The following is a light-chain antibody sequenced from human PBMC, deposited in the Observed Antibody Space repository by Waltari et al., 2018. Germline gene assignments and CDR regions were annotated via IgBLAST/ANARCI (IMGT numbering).Light chain of an antibody. CDR1: SKAIGYYNA. V-gene: IGLV2-8*01. Sequence: QTAPTQPPYVSGSPGQSVTISCTRTSKAIGYYNAYSWYQQHPGKAPKLMCYEVSKRPSGVFDRFSGSKSGNTASLTIAGLQAEDEADYYCSSYAGSNTYIFGAGTRLTVL. CDR2: EVS. CDR3: SSYAGSNTYI. J-gene: IGLJ1*01.